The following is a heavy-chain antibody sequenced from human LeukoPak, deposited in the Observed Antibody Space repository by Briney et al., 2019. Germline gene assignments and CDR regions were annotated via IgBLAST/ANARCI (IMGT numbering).Heavy chain of an antibody. CDR1: GYTFTSYY. V-gene: IGHV1-46*01. J-gene: IGHJ4*02. Sequence: ASVKVSCKASGYTFTSYYMHWVRQAPGQGLEWMGIINPSGGSTSYAQKFQGRVTMTRDTSTSTVYMELSSLRSEDTAVYYCARNLLAGIAAAGTDYWGQGTLVTVSS. CDR3: ARNLLAGIAAAGTDY. D-gene: IGHD6-13*01. CDR2: INPSGGST.